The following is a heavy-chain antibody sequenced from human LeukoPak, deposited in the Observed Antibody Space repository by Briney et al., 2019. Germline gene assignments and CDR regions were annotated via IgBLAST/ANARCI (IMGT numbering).Heavy chain of an antibody. V-gene: IGHV3-30*03. CDR2: ISYDGSNK. D-gene: IGHD3-22*01. CDR1: GFTFSSYG. J-gene: IGHJ3*02. Sequence: TGGSLRLSCAASGFTFSSYGMHWVRQAPGKGLEWVAVISYDGSNKYYADSVKGRFTISRDNAKNSLYLQMNSLRAEDTAVYYCARERNPKYYYDSSGYYRDAFDIWGQGTMVTVSS. CDR3: ARERNPKYYYDSSGYYRDAFDI.